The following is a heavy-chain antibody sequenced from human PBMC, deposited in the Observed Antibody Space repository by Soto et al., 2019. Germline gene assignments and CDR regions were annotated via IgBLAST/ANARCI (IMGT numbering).Heavy chain of an antibody. CDR2: INHSGST. CDR1: GGSFSGYY. V-gene: IGHV4-34*01. Sequence: QVQLQQWGAGLLKPSETLSLTCAVYGGSFSGYYWSWIHQPPGKGLEWIGEINHSGSTNYNPSLKSRVTISVDTFKNQFSLKLRSVTAADTAVYYCARGRITMVRGVSLYYFDYWGQGTLVTVSS. CDR3: ARGRITMVRGVSLYYFDY. J-gene: IGHJ4*02. D-gene: IGHD3-10*01.